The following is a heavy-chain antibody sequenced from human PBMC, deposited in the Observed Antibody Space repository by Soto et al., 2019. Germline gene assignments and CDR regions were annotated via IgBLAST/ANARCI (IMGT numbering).Heavy chain of an antibody. CDR2: ISSSKTYI. D-gene: IGHD6-19*01. CDR3: VIDSGWAFDI. CDR1: GFSFSSYS. V-gene: IGHV3-48*02. J-gene: IGHJ3*02. Sequence: EVQLVESGGGLVQPGQSLRVSCAASGFSFSSYSMNWVRQAPGKGLEWISYISSSKTYIWYADSVKGRFTSSRDKAKNSLSLQMNSLRDEDTAVYYCVIDSGWAFDIWGLGTMVTVSS.